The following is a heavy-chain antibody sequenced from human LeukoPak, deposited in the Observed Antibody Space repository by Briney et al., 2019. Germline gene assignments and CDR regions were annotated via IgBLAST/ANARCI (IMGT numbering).Heavy chain of an antibody. CDR2: INYRGSNS. Sequence: GGSLRLFCAASGFTFSDYWMQWVRQAPGEGLEGGANINYRGSNSYLVDSVKGRFPISRDNAKNSLFLQMTSLRAEDTAVYYCTRGDPDYWGQGTLVTVSS. V-gene: IGHV3-7*01. CDR3: TRGDPDY. CDR1: GFTFSDYW. D-gene: IGHD2-21*02. J-gene: IGHJ4*02.